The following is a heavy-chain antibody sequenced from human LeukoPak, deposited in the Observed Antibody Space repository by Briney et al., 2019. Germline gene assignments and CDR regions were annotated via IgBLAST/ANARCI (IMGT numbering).Heavy chain of an antibody. CDR3: ARGNYYDSSGYWN. J-gene: IGHJ4*02. CDR1: GYSISSGYY. CDR2: IYHSGST. D-gene: IGHD3-22*01. V-gene: IGHV4-38-2*02. Sequence: SETLSLTCTVSGYSISSGYYWGWIRQPPGKGLEWIGSIYHSGSTYYNPSLKSRVTISVDTSKNQFSLKLSSVTAADTAVYYCARGNYYDSSGYWNWGQGTLVTVSS.